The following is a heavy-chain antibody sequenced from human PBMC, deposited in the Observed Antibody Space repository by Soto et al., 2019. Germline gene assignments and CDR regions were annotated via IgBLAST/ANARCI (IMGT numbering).Heavy chain of an antibody. J-gene: IGHJ4*02. V-gene: IGHV3-23*01. Sequence: EVQLLESGGGLVQPGGSLRLSCAASGFTFSSYAMSWVRQAPGKGLEWVSAISGRGGSTYYADSVKGRFTISRDNSKNTLYLQMNSLRAEDTAVYYCAKSAVVVPAAIMGAFDYWGQGTLVTVSS. CDR2: ISGRGGST. D-gene: IGHD2-2*02. CDR1: GFTFSSYA. CDR3: AKSAVVVPAAIMGAFDY.